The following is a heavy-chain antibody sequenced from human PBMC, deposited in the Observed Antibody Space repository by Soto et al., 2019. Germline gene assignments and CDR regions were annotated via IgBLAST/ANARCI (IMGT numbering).Heavy chain of an antibody. CDR3: AREAGPDRWFDP. D-gene: IGHD6-19*01. CDR1: GASISSSF. J-gene: IGHJ5*02. V-gene: IGHV4-4*07. CDR2: ISTSGTT. Sequence: SETLSLTCTVSGASISSSFWTWVRQPAGKGLDWIGRISTSGTTNYNPSLRSRVTMSVDTSKNHFSLNLSSVTAADTAVYYCAREAGPDRWFDPWGQGTLVTVS.